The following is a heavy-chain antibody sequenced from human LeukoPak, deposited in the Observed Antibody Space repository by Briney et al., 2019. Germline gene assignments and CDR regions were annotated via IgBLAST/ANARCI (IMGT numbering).Heavy chain of an antibody. V-gene: IGHV3-30-3*01. CDR2: ISYDGSNK. D-gene: IGHD6-13*01. Sequence: GGSLRLSCAASGFTFSSYAMHWVRQAPGKGLEWVAVISYDGSNKYYADSVKGRFTISRDFSKNTLYLQMNSLRAEDTAVYFCAKDLGSAAGRGYYFDYWGQGTLVTVSS. CDR3: AKDLGSAAGRGYYFDY. J-gene: IGHJ4*02. CDR1: GFTFSSYA.